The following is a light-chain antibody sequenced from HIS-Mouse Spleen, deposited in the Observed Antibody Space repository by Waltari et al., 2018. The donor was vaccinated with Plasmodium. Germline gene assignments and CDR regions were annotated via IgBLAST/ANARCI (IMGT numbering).Light chain of an antibody. Sequence: QSALTQPASVSGSPGQSITISCTGTSSDVGSYNLVSWYQQHPGKAPKLMIYEGSKRPSGVCKRVSGSKSGNTASLTIAGLQAEDEADYYCCSYAGSSTNWVFGGGTKLTVL. J-gene: IGLJ3*02. CDR2: EGS. V-gene: IGLV2-23*01. CDR3: CSYAGSSTNWV. CDR1: SSDVGSYNL.